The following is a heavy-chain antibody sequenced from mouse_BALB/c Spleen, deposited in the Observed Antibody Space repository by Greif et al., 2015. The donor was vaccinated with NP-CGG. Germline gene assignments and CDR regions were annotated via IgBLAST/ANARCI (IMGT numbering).Heavy chain of an antibody. J-gene: IGHJ2*01. Sequence: EVQGVESGGGLVQPGGSRKLSCAASGFTFSSFGMHWVRQAPEKGLEWVAYISSGSSTIYYADTVKGRFTISRDNPKNTLFLQMTSLRSEDTAMYYCARDYYGSSLDYWGQGTTLTVSS. V-gene: IGHV5-17*02. CDR2: ISSGSSTI. D-gene: IGHD1-1*01. CDR1: GFTFSSFG. CDR3: ARDYYGSSLDY.